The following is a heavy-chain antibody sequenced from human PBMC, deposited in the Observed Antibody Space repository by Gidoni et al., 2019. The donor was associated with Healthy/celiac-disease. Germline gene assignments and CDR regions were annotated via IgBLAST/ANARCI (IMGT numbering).Heavy chain of an antibody. Sequence: DGSNKYYADSVKGRFTISRDNSKNTLYLQMNSLRAEDTAVYYCAKDFIVVVVAGEATWGQGTLVTVSS. CDR2: DGSNK. CDR3: AKDFIVVVVAGEAT. D-gene: IGHD2-15*01. V-gene: IGHV3-30*02. J-gene: IGHJ4*02.